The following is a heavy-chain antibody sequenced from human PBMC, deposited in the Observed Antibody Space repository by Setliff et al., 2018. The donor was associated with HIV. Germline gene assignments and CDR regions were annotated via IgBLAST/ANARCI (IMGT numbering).Heavy chain of an antibody. CDR1: GFTFNTYD. J-gene: IGHJ4*02. CDR2: ISGSGGST. CDR3: AKDYYDFVWGSSLAY. D-gene: IGHD3-16*01. Sequence: PGGSLRLSCSASGFTFNTYDMSWVRQAPGKGLEWVSVISGSGGSTYYADSVKGRFTISRDNSKNTLYLQMNSLRAEDTAVYYCAKDYYDFVWGSSLAYWGQGTLVTVSS. V-gene: IGHV3-23*01.